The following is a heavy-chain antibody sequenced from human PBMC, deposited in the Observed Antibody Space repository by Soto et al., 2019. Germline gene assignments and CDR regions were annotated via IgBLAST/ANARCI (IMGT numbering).Heavy chain of an antibody. CDR1: GFTFSDYY. V-gene: IGHV3-11*01. J-gene: IGHJ4*02. CDR3: ARAEWWEPGKYYFDY. D-gene: IGHD1-26*01. CDR2: ISSSGSTI. Sequence: PGGSLRLSCAASGFTFSDYYMSWIRQAPGKGLEWVSYISSSGSTIYYADSVKGRFTISRDNAKNSLYLQMNSLRAEDTAVYYCARAEWWEPGKYYFDYWGQGTLVTVSS.